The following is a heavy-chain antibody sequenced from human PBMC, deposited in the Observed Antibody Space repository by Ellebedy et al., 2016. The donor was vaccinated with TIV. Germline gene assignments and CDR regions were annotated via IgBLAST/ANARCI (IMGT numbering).Heavy chain of an antibody. V-gene: IGHV4-38-2*02. J-gene: IGHJ4*02. D-gene: IGHD6-13*01. CDR1: GYSISSGYY. CDR2: INHSGST. CDR3: ARLKASAGILPDY. Sequence: SETLSLTCTVSGYSISSGYYWSWIRQPPGKGLEWIGEINHSGSTNYNPSLKSRVTISVDTSKNQFSLKLNSVTAADTAVYYCARLKASAGILPDYWGQGTLVTVSS.